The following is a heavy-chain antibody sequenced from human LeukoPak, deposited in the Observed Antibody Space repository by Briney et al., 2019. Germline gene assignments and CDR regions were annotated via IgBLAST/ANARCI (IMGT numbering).Heavy chain of an antibody. J-gene: IGHJ4*02. CDR1: GYTFTSYA. CDR2: MSPNSGDT. CDR3: ARGPPNWGYDY. V-gene: IGHV1-8*02. Sequence: ASVKVSCKASGYTFTSYAMHWVRQAPGQRLEWMGWMSPNSGDTGYAQKFQDRVTMTRNTSISTAYMELSSLRSDDTAVYYCARGPPNWGYDYWGPGTLVTVSS. D-gene: IGHD7-27*01.